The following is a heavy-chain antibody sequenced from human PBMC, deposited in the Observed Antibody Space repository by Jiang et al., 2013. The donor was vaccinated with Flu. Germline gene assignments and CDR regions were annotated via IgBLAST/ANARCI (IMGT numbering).Heavy chain of an antibody. Sequence: VRLSCVAVWIPLQKLYHELGPPGSRKGWSGFHTFSSGTNTVYYADSVKGRFTISRDNSKNTLYLQMNSLRAEDTAVYYCASLGDYHIYYYYGMDVWGQGTTVTVSS. CDR3: ASLGDYHIYYYYGMDV. J-gene: IGHJ6*02. CDR2: FSSGTNTV. D-gene: IGHD4-17*01. CDR1: IPLQKLY. V-gene: IGHV3-48*01.